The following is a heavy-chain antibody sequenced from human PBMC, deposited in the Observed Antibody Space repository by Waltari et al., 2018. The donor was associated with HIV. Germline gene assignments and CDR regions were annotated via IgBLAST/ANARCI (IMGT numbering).Heavy chain of an antibody. Sequence: QVQLVQSGAEVKKPGASVKVSCKASGYTFTGYYMHWVRQAPGQGLEWMGCINPNSGGTNYAQKFQGMVTMTRDTSISTAYMELSRLRSDDTAVYYCATALYSSSSAGSIDYWGQGTLVTVSS. J-gene: IGHJ4*02. CDR1: GYTFTGYY. V-gene: IGHV1-2*02. D-gene: IGHD6-6*01. CDR3: ATALYSSSSAGSIDY. CDR2: INPNSGGT.